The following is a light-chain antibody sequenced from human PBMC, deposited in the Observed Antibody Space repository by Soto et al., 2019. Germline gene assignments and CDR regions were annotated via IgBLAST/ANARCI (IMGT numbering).Light chain of an antibody. CDR1: QSVRSK. CDR3: QQYNNWPPIT. V-gene: IGKV3-15*01. Sequence: EIVLTQSPASLSVSPGERATLSCRASQSVRSKVAWYQQKPGQAPSLVIYDASTRATGIPARFSGSGSGTEFTLTISSLQSEDFAVYYCQQYNNWPPITFGQGTRLEIK. CDR2: DAS. J-gene: IGKJ5*01.